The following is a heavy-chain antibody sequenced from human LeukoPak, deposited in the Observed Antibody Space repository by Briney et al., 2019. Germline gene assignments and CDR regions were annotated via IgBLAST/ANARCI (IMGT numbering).Heavy chain of an antibody. J-gene: IGHJ4*02. CDR1: EFSVGSNY. D-gene: IGHD7-27*01. V-gene: IGHV3-66*01. CDR3: AKDLGSLGDY. CDR2: IYSGGST. Sequence: GGSLRLSCAASEFSVGSNYMTWVRQAPGKGLEWVSLIYSGGSTYYADSAKGRFTISRDNSKNTLYLQMNSLRAEDTAVYYCAKDLGSLGDYWGQGTLVTVSS.